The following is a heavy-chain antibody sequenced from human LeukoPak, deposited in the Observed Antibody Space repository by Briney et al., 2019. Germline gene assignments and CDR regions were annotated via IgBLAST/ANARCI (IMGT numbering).Heavy chain of an antibody. CDR2: FDPEDGET. CDR3: ASLPDSSGWSSYYFDY. CDR1: GYTLTELS. D-gene: IGHD6-19*01. J-gene: IGHJ4*02. V-gene: IGHV1-24*01. Sequence: ASVKVSCKVSGYTLTELSMHWVRQAPGKGLEWMGGFDPEDGETIYAQKFQGRVTMTEDTSTDTAYMELSSPRSEDTAVYYCASLPDSSGWSSYYFDYWGQGTLVTVSS.